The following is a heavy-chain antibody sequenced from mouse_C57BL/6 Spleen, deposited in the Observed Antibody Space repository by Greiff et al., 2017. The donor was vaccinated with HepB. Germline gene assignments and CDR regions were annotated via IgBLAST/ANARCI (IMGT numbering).Heavy chain of an antibody. CDR3: ARDYYGSSLWFAY. CDR1: GYSITSGYY. Sequence: DVQLQESGPGLVKPSQSLSLTCSVTGYSITSGYYWNWIRQFPGNKLEWMGYISYDGSNNYNPSLKNRISITRDTSKNQFFLKLNSVTTEDTATYYCARDYYGSSLWFAYWGQGTLVTVSA. D-gene: IGHD1-1*01. J-gene: IGHJ3*01. CDR2: ISYDGSN. V-gene: IGHV3-6*01.